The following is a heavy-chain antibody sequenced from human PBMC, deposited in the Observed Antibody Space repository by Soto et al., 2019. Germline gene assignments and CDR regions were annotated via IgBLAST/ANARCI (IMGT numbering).Heavy chain of an antibody. CDR3: GKAVGWAPVDH. D-gene: IGHD1-26*01. J-gene: IGHJ4*02. V-gene: IGHV3-74*01. CDR1: GFTFSSNW. CDR2: LNSDGSST. Sequence: EVQLVESGGGLVQPGGSLRLSCAAFGFTFSSNWMHWVRQVPGKGLVWVSRLNSDGSSTSYADSVKGRFTISRDNAKNTLYLQMNTLRAEDTAVYYCGKAVGWAPVDHLGQGTLVTVSS.